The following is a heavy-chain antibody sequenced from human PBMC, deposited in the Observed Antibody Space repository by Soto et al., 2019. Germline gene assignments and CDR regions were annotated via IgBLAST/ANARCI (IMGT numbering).Heavy chain of an antibody. J-gene: IGHJ4*02. V-gene: IGHV3-23*01. Sequence: PGGSLRLSCAASGFTFSSYAMSWVRQAPGKGLEWVSAISGSGGSTYYADSVKGRFTISRDNSKNTLYLQMNSLRAEDTAVYYCAKDDDFWSGYPKFDYWGQGTLVTVSS. D-gene: IGHD3-3*01. CDR2: ISGSGGST. CDR3: AKDDDFWSGYPKFDY. CDR1: GFTFSSYA.